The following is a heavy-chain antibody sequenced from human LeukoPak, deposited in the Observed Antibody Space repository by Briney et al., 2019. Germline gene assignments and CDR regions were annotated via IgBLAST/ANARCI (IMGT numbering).Heavy chain of an antibody. CDR2: INWNGGST. CDR3: AKDRNYDILTGYWDY. Sequence: GGSLRLSCAASGFTFDDYGMSWVRQAPGKGLEWVSGINWNGGSTGYADSVKGRFTISRDNAKNSLYLQMNSLRAEDTALYYCAKDRNYDILTGYWDYWGQGTLVTVSS. D-gene: IGHD3-9*01. V-gene: IGHV3-20*04. J-gene: IGHJ4*02. CDR1: GFTFDDYG.